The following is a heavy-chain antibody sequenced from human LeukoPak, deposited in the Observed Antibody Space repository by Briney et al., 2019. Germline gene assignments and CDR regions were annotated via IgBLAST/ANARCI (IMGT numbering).Heavy chain of an antibody. Sequence: SETLSLTCTVSGGSISSYYWSWIRQPPGKGLEWIGYIYYSGSTNYNPSLKSRVTISVDTSKNQFSLKLSSVTAADTAVYYCARGGDDYAWGSPNWFDPWGQGTLVTVSS. CDR2: IYYSGST. D-gene: IGHD3-16*01. J-gene: IGHJ5*02. V-gene: IGHV4-59*01. CDR3: ARGGDDYAWGSPNWFDP. CDR1: GGSISSYY.